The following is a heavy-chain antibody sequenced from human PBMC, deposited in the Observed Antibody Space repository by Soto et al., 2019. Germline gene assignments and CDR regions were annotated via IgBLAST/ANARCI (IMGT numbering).Heavy chain of an antibody. Sequence: QVQLVQSGAEVKKPGSSVKVSCKTSGDIFSGYSISWVRQAPGQVLEWMGGIIPIFGTTNYAQRFHGRVTITADKSTSTGYLELYRLKSEDTAVNYCARDLGSGYDPGDYWGQGTLVTVSS. J-gene: IGHJ4*02. CDR3: ARDLGSGYDPGDY. V-gene: IGHV1-69*14. D-gene: IGHD5-12*01. CDR2: IIPIFGTT. CDR1: GDIFSGYS.